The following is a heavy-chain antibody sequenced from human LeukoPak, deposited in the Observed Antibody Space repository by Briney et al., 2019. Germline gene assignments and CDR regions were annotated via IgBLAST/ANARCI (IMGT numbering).Heavy chain of an antibody. CDR2: ISSSSYI. V-gene: IGHV3-21*01. CDR3: ARALEFYYFDY. Sequence: GGSLRLSCAASGFTFSSYAMSWVRQAPGKGLEWVSSISSSSYIYYADSVKGRFTISRDNAKNSLYLQMNSLRAEDTAVYHCARALEFYYFDYWGQGTLVTVSS. J-gene: IGHJ4*02. CDR1: GFTFSSYA. D-gene: IGHD3-10*01.